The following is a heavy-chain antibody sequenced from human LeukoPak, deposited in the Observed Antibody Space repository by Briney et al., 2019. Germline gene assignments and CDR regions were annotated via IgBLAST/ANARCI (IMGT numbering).Heavy chain of an antibody. V-gene: IGHV4-59*01. Sequence: SETLSVTCSVSGGSISSYYWTWIRQPPGKGLEWIGYRYYSGSTTYHPSLKSRVTISVDTSKSQFSLKLISVTAADTAIYYCARVRGDFETDWGQGTLVTVSS. CDR3: ARVRGDFETD. J-gene: IGHJ1*01. D-gene: IGHD3-16*01. CDR2: RYYSGST. CDR1: GGSISSYY.